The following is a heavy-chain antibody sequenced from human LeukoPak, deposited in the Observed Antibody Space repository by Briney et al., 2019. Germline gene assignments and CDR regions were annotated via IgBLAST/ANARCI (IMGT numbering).Heavy chain of an antibody. D-gene: IGHD3-10*01. J-gene: IGHJ3*02. V-gene: IGHV4-59*08. CDR3: AKSLWFGELDI. CDR2: IYYSGST. Sequence: PSETLSLTCTVSGGSISSYYWSWTRQPPGKGLEWIGYIYYSGSTNYNPSLKSRVTISVDTSKNQFSLKLSSVTAADTAVYYCAKSLWFGELDIWGQGTMVTVSS. CDR1: GGSISSYY.